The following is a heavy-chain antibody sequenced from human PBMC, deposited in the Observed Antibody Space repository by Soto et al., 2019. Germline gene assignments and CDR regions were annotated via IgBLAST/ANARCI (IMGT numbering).Heavy chain of an antibody. CDR3: ASSGIVGREVNTWFDP. J-gene: IGHJ5*02. D-gene: IGHD3-22*01. Sequence: SETLSLTCTVSAGSITTSYWSWIRQPLGKALEWIGYISYRGSTNYNPSLKSRLTISIDTSKSQISLRLTSMTTADTAVYYCASSGIVGREVNTWFDPWGQGTLVTVSS. CDR2: ISYRGST. CDR1: AGSITTSY. V-gene: IGHV4-59*01.